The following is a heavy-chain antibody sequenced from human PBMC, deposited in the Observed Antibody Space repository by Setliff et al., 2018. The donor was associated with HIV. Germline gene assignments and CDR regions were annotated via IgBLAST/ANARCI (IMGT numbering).Heavy chain of an antibody. CDR2: INPNSGGT. J-gene: IGHJ3*01. V-gene: IGHV1-2*02. CDR1: GYTFTGYY. Sequence: ASVKVSCKASGYTFTGYYMHWVRRAPGQGLEWMGWINPNSGGTNYAQKFQGRVTMTRDTSISTAYMELSRVKSDDTAVYYCARGSGYTRSWVPGGSWGQGTMVTVSS. D-gene: IGHD6-13*01. CDR3: ARGSGYTRSWVPGGS.